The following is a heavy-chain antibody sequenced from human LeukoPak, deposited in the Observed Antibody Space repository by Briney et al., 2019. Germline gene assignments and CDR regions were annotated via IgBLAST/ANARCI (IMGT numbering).Heavy chain of an antibody. D-gene: IGHD4-17*01. Sequence: SETLSLTCTVSGGSISGYYWSWIRQPPGKGLEWIGEINHSGSTNYNPSLKSRVTMSVDTSKNQFSLKLSSVTAADPAVYYCARLSTVTTSFDYWGQGTLVTVSS. CDR2: INHSGST. CDR3: ARLSTVTTSFDY. J-gene: IGHJ4*02. V-gene: IGHV4-34*01. CDR1: GGSISGYY.